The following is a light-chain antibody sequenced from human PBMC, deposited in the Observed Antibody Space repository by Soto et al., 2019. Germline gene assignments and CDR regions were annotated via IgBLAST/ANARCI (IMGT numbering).Light chain of an antibody. Sequence: QSVLTQPASVSVSPGQSITISCTGTSSDVGGYDYVSWYQHHPGKAPKLMIYDVSNRPSGVSNRFSGSKSGNTASLTISGLQAEDEADYYCSSYTSSSLYVFGTGTKVTVL. CDR2: DVS. V-gene: IGLV2-14*03. J-gene: IGLJ1*01. CDR3: SSYTSSSLYV. CDR1: SSDVGGYDY.